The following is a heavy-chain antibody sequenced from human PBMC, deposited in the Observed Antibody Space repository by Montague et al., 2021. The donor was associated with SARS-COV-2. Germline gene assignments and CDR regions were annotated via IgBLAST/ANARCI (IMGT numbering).Heavy chain of an antibody. Sequence: CAISGDSVSTHSGTWNWVRLSPSRGPEWLGRTYYRSEWHSDYSVSVESLISINPDTPKNQFSLQLNSVTPEDTAVYYCARAERGSCGDGNCYQYFFDYWGQGTLVTVSS. D-gene: IGHD2-15*01. CDR2: TYYRSEWHS. V-gene: IGHV6-1*01. CDR3: ARAERGSCGDGNCYQYFFDY. J-gene: IGHJ4*02. CDR1: GDSVSTHSGT.